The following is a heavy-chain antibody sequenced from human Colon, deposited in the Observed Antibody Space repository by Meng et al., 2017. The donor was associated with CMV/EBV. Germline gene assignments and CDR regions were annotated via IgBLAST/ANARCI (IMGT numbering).Heavy chain of an antibody. Sequence: ASYTFTSCGSSWVRQAPGRGLEWMGRNSAYNNNKNDAQRLKSRGTMTKDTTTSKAYMELMRLRSDDTAAYYCARDLYYCDDSSGYDYWGQGTLVTVSS. J-gene: IGHJ4*02. V-gene: IGHV1-18*01. D-gene: IGHD3-22*01. CDR1: SYTFTSCG. CDR2: NSAYNNNK. CDR3: ARDLYYCDDSSGYDY.